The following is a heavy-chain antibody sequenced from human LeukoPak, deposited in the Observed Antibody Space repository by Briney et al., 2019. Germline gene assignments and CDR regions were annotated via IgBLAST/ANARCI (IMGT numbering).Heavy chain of an antibody. CDR1: GHTFMNYG. CDR2: ISAKKGNT. D-gene: IGHD6-19*01. CDR3: ASRSSGRGGDAFDI. V-gene: IGHV1-18*01. Sequence: ASVKVSCKASGHTFMNYGVSWVRQAPGQGLEWMGWISAKKGNTNYAQNFQGRVTMTTHSSTNTASMELMSLRSNDTAVYRCASRSSGRGGDAFDIWGQGTIVIVSS. J-gene: IGHJ3*02.